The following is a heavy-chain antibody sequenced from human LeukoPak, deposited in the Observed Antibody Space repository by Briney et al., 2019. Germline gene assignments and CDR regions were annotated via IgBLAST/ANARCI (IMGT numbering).Heavy chain of an antibody. CDR1: GFSFTNAW. CDR3: LTRLRSTIGVDY. Sequence: GGSLRLSCAATGFSFTNAWMNWVRQAPGKGLEWVGRIKSKTDGGAIHYAAPVRGRFSISRDDSINTVYLQMDSLKADDTAVYYCLTRLRSTIGVDYWGQGTLVTVSS. D-gene: IGHD5/OR15-5a*01. V-gene: IGHV3-15*01. CDR2: IKSKTDGGAI. J-gene: IGHJ4*01.